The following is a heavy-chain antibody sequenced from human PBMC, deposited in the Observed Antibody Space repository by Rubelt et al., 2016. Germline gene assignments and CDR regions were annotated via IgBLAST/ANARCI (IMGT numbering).Heavy chain of an antibody. CDR1: GGSISSTNNY. J-gene: IGHJ2*01. Sequence: QLQLQESGPGLVKPSETLSLTCTVSGGSISSTNNYWAWIRQPPGKGLEWIGSISYSGRTYYNPSLKSRATISVDTSKNQFSLNLSPVTAADTAVFYCARASGSYQANGWYFDLWGRGALVTVSS. CDR3: ARASGSYQANGWYFDL. V-gene: IGHV4-39*07. CDR2: ISYSGRT. D-gene: IGHD1-26*01.